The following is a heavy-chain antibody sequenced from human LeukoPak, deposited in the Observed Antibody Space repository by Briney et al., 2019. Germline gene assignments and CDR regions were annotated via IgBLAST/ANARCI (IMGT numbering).Heavy chain of an antibody. D-gene: IGHD3-10*01. V-gene: IGHV3-48*03. CDR1: GFTFSSYE. CDR2: ISSSGSTI. J-gene: IGHJ4*02. CDR3: ARGSITMVRGQFDY. Sequence: PGGSPRLSCAASGFTFSSYEMNWVRQAPGKGLEWVSYISSSGSTIYYADSVKGRFTISRDNAKNSLYLQMNSLRAEDTAVYYCARGSITMVRGQFDYWGQGTLVTVSS.